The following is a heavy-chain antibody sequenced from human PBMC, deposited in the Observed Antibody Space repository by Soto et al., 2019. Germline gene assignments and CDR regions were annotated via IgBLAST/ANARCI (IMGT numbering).Heavy chain of an antibody. CDR3: AKAESSVLRFLEWFPYYYGMDV. CDR2: ISSSSSYI. D-gene: IGHD3-3*01. V-gene: IGHV3-21*04. J-gene: IGHJ6*02. Sequence: GGSLRLSCAASGFTFSSYSMNWVRQAPGKGLEWVSSISSSSSYIYYADSVKGRFTISRDNAKNSLYLQMNSLRAEDTAVYYSAKAESSVLRFLEWFPYYYGMDVWGQGTTVTVSS. CDR1: GFTFSSYS.